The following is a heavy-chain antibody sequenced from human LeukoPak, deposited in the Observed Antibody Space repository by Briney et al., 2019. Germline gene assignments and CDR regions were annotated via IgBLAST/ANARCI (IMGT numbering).Heavy chain of an antibody. CDR1: GFTFSSYA. Sequence: GGSLRLSCAASGFTFSSYAMNWVRQAPGKGLEWVSAISGSGDSAYYADSVKGRFTISRDNSKNTLYLQMNSLRAEDTAVYYCAKGEVVGATPELFDYWGQGTLVTVSS. CDR2: ISGSGDSA. CDR3: AKGEVVGATPELFDY. J-gene: IGHJ4*02. V-gene: IGHV3-23*01. D-gene: IGHD1-26*01.